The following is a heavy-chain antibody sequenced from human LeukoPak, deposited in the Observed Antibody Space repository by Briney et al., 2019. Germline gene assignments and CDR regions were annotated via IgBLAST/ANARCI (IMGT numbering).Heavy chain of an antibody. Sequence: GASVKVSCKSSGYSFTSFGLSWVRQAPGQGLEWMTWISAFHGHTHFAQKFQGRVTVSTDTSTSTAYLEPRSLRSDDTAVYYCVRDRVGYTYAYPFDLWGQGTLVTVSS. D-gene: IGHD5-18*01. CDR1: GYSFTSFG. CDR2: ISAFHGHT. CDR3: VRDRVGYTYAYPFDL. V-gene: IGHV1-18*01. J-gene: IGHJ4*02.